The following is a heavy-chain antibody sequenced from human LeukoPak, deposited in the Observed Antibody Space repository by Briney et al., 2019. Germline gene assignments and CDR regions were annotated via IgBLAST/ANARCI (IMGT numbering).Heavy chain of an antibody. CDR2: IYYSGST. D-gene: IGHD5-18*01. CDR1: GGSISSYY. J-gene: IGHJ4*02. CDR3: ARGRRIQLWLVGTYFDY. V-gene: IGHV4-59*12. Sequence: SETLSLTCTVSGGSISSYYWSWIRQPPGKGLEWIGYIYYSGSTNYNPSLKSRVTISVDTSKNQFSLKLSSVTAADTAVYYCARGRRIQLWLVGTYFDYWGQGTLVTVSS.